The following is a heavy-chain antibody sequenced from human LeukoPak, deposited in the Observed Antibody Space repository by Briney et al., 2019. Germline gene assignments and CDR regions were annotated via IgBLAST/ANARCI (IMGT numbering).Heavy chain of an antibody. CDR3: AKRAAGPY. CDR2: ISSSSSYI. D-gene: IGHD6-13*01. Sequence: GGSLRLSCAASGFTFSSYSMDWVRQAPGKGLEWVSSISSSSSYIYYADSVKGRFTISRDNSKNTLHLQMNSLRAEDTAVYYCAKRAAGPYWGQGTLVTVSS. V-gene: IGHV3-21*04. J-gene: IGHJ4*02. CDR1: GFTFSSYS.